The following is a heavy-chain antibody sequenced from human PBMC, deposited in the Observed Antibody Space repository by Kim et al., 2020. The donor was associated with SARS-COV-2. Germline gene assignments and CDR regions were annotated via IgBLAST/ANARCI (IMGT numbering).Heavy chain of an antibody. CDR2: IYSGGSST. J-gene: IGHJ4*02. Sequence: GGSLRLSCAASGFTFSSYAMSWVRQAPGKGLEWVSVIYSGGSSTYYADSVKGRFTISRDNSKNTLYLQMNSLRAEDTAVYYCAKWELPKVCWGQGTLVTVSS. V-gene: IGHV3-23*03. CDR1: GFTFSSYA. D-gene: IGHD1-26*01. CDR3: AKWELPKVC.